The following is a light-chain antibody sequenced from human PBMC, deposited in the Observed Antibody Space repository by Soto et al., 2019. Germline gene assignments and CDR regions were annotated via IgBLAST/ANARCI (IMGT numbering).Light chain of an antibody. CDR2: GNS. V-gene: IGLV1-40*01. CDR3: QSYDSSLSGYV. Sequence: QSVLTQPPSVSGAPGQKVTISCTGSSSNIGAGYDVNWYHQLPGTAPKLLIHGNSNRPSGVPDRVSGSKSGTSASLAITGLQAEDEADYFCQSYDSSLSGYVFGTGTKVTVL. J-gene: IGLJ1*01. CDR1: SSNIGAGYD.